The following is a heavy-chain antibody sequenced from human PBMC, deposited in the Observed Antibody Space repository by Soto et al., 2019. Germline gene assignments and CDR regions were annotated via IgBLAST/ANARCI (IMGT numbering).Heavy chain of an antibody. CDR1: GFTFSDYG. J-gene: IGHJ4*02. V-gene: IGHV3-30*18. Sequence: QVQLVQSGGGVVQPGKSLRLSCAASGFTFSDYGMHWVRQAPGKGLEWVAGVSYDGTKEYYRDPVKGRFTTSRDNSKNTMYLQMNSLRTEDTAVYYCAKVRTYPYFDFWGQGTLVTVSS. D-gene: IGHD2-21*01. CDR2: VSYDGTKE. CDR3: AKVRTYPYFDF.